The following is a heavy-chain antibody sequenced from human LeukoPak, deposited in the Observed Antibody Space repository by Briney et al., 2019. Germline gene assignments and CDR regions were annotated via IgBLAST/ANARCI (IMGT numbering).Heavy chain of an antibody. V-gene: IGHV1-18*01. Sequence: ASVKVSCKASGYTFTSYGISWVRQAPGQGLEWTGWISAYNGNTNYAQKLQGRVTMTTDTSTSTAYMELRSLRSDDTAVYYCARDLFKLERTNTFDYWGQGTLVTVSS. CDR1: GYTFTSYG. CDR3: ARDLFKLERTNTFDY. CDR2: ISAYNGNT. D-gene: IGHD1-1*01. J-gene: IGHJ4*02.